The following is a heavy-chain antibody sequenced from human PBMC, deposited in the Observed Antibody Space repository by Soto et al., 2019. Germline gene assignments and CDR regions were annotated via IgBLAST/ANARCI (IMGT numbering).Heavy chain of an antibody. CDR2: IGGSGGNT. J-gene: IGHJ4*02. D-gene: IGHD4-4*01. Sequence: EVQLLESGGGLVQPGGSLRLSCAASGFIFNAYAMTWVRQAPGKGLEWVSAIGGSGGNTYYAASVKGRFTISRDNSKDTVDLEMNRLRVDDTAVYFCARVASDYINSADHWGLGILVTVSS. V-gene: IGHV3-23*01. CDR1: GFIFNAYA. CDR3: ARVASDYINSADH.